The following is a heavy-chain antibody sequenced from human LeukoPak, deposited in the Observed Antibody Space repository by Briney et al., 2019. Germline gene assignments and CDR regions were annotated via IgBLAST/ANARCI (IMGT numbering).Heavy chain of an antibody. V-gene: IGHV3-30*02. CDR2: IRYDGSNK. CDR3: AKDRRELQGYFDY. CDR1: GLTFSSYG. D-gene: IGHD1-26*01. Sequence: GGSLRLSCAASGLTFSSYGMHWVRQAPGKGLEWVAFIRYDGSNKYYADSVKGRFTISRDNSKNTLYLQMNSLRAEDTAVYYCAKDRRELQGYFDYWGQGTLVTVSS. J-gene: IGHJ4*02.